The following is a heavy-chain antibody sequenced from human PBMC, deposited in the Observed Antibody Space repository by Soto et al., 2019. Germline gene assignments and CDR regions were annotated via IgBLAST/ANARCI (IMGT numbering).Heavy chain of an antibody. V-gene: IGHV4-59*01. Sequence: SETLSLTCTVSGGSISSYYWSWIRQPPGKGLEWIGYIYYSGSTNYNPSLKSRVTISVDTSKNQFSLKLSSVTAADTAVYYCARTTVVTPPHFDYWGQGTLVTVSP. J-gene: IGHJ4*02. CDR2: IYYSGST. CDR3: ARTTVVTPPHFDY. D-gene: IGHD4-17*01. CDR1: GGSISSYY.